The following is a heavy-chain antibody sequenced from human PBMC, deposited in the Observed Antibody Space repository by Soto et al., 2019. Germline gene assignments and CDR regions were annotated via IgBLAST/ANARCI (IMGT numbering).Heavy chain of an antibody. CDR2: INPNSGGT. V-gene: IGHV1-2*04. CDR1: GYTFTGYY. CDR3: ARGSIAVAGDAFDI. J-gene: IGHJ3*02. Sequence: ASVKVSCKASGYTFTGYYMHWVRQAPGQGLEWMGWINPNSGGTNYAQKFQGWVTMTRDTSISTAYMELSRLRSDDTAVYYCARGSIAVAGDAFDIWGQGTMVTVS. D-gene: IGHD6-19*01.